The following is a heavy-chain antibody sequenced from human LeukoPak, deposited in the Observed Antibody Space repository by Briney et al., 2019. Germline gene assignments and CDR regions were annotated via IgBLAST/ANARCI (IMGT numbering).Heavy chain of an antibody. CDR1: GFTFSSYA. J-gene: IGHJ4*02. V-gene: IGHV3-23*01. D-gene: IGHD1-26*01. CDR3: AKGPVGWSLYYFDY. CDR2: ISGSGGST. Sequence: AGSLRLSCAASGFTFSSYAMSWVRQAPGKGLEWVSGISGSGGSTYYADSVKGRFTISRDNSKNTLDLQMNSMRAEDTAVYYCAKGPVGWSLYYFDYWGQGTLLTVSS.